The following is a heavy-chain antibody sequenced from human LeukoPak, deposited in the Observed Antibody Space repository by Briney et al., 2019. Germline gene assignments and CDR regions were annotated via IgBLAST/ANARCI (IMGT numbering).Heavy chain of an antibody. J-gene: IGHJ6*02. CDR2: IIPILGIA. CDR3: ARVPTGAAEASYYYYGMDV. V-gene: IGHV1-69*04. D-gene: IGHD1-14*01. Sequence: ASVTVSCKASGGTFSSYAISWVRQAPGQGLEWMGRIIPILGIANYAQKFQGRVTITADKSTSTAYMELSSLRSEDTAVYYCARVPTGAAEASYYYYGMDVWGQGTTVTVSS. CDR1: GGTFSSYA.